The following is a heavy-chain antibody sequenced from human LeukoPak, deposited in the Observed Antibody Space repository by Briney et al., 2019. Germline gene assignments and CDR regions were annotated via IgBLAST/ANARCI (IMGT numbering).Heavy chain of an antibody. CDR3: ARVLFDAVWGTYRPHTFDY. Sequence: GGSLRLSCAASGFTFSSYSMNWVRQAPGKGLEWVSSISSSSSYIYYADSVKGRFTISRDNAKNSLYLQMNSLRAEDTAVYYCARVLFDAVWGTYRPHTFDYWGQGTPVTVSS. V-gene: IGHV3-21*01. CDR2: ISSSSSYI. CDR1: GFTFSSYS. J-gene: IGHJ4*02. D-gene: IGHD3-16*02.